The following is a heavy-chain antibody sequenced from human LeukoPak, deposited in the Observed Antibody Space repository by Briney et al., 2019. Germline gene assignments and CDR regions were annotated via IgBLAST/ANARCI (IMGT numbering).Heavy chain of an antibody. Sequence: GGSLRLSCSASGFTFSFYDMHWVRQAPGKGLEYVSAINNHGDSTYYADSVRGRFTLSRDNSKNTVYLQMSSLRPDDTAVYYCARAGDSGNLAWGQGTLVTVSS. V-gene: IGHV3-64D*06. D-gene: IGHD1-26*01. CDR2: INNHGDST. CDR1: GFTFSFYD. J-gene: IGHJ5*02. CDR3: ARAGDSGNLA.